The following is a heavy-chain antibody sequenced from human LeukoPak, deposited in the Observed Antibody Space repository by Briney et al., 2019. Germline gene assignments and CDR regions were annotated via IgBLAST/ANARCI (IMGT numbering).Heavy chain of an antibody. CDR2: IRYDGSNK. CDR1: GFTFSTYE. D-gene: IGHD3-10*01. V-gene: IGHV3-30*02. J-gene: IGHJ6*03. Sequence: PGGSLRLSCAASGFTFSTYEMNWVRQAPGKGLEWVAFIRYDGSNKYYADSVKGRFTISRDNSKNTLYLQMNSLRAEDTAVYYCAKSQDYYGSGSYYWGPGSPYYYYMDVWGKGTTVTISS. CDR3: AKSQDYYGSGSYYWGPGSPYYYYMDV.